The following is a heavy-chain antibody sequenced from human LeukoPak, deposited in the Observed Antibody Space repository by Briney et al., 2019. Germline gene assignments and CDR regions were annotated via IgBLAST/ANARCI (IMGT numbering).Heavy chain of an antibody. CDR1: GFNFSSYW. CDR3: ARDYRFLEWLLIDY. J-gene: IGHJ4*02. V-gene: IGHV3-7*01. Sequence: GGSLRLSCAASGFNFSSYWMSWVRQAPGKGLEWVANIKQDGSEKYYVDSVKGRFTISRDNAKNSLYLQMNSLRAEDTAVYYCARDYRFLEWLLIDYWGQGTLVTVSS. D-gene: IGHD3-3*01. CDR2: IKQDGSEK.